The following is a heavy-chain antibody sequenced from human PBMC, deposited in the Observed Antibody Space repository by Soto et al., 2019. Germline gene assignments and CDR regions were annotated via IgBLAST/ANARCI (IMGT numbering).Heavy chain of an antibody. CDR1: GYTFTRVG. CDR2: ISTFNGAT. CDR3: ARLYSSGWPRSYFDY. J-gene: IGHJ4*02. D-gene: IGHD6-19*01. V-gene: IGHV1-18*01. Sequence: ASVKVSCKASGYTFTRVGISWVRQAPGQGLEWMGCISTFNGATNYAQKFKDRITMTTDTPTSTAYMELRSLRSDDTAVYYCARLYSSGWPRSYFDYWGQGTLVTVSS.